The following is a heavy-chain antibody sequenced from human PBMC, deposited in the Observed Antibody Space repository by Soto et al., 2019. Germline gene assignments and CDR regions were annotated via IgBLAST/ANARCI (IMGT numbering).Heavy chain of an antibody. J-gene: IGHJ6*02. Sequence: QVQLVQSGAEVKKPGSSVKVSCKASGGTFSSYAISWVRQAPGQGLEWMGGIIPIFGTANYAQKFQGKVTITADESTSTAYMELSSLRSEDTAVYYCARPPYSYGYLKTYYYYGMDVWGQGTTVTVSS. CDR1: GGTFSSYA. D-gene: IGHD5-18*01. CDR2: IIPIFGTA. V-gene: IGHV1-69*01. CDR3: ARPPYSYGYLKTYYYYGMDV.